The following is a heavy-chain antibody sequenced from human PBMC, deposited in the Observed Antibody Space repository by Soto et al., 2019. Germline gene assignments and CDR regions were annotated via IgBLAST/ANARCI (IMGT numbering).Heavy chain of an antibody. D-gene: IGHD6-13*01. CDR2: FSDSGCSI. V-gene: IGHV3-23*01. Sequence: GGSLRLSCAASGFTFSSYAMSWVRQAPGKGLEWVSVFSDSGCSIYYADSVKGRFTISRDNSMNTLYFQMNTLRAEDMAVYYCAKVSSSWYAGFFDLWGQGTLVTV. CDR1: GFTFSSYA. CDR3: AKVSSSWYAGFFDL. J-gene: IGHJ4*02.